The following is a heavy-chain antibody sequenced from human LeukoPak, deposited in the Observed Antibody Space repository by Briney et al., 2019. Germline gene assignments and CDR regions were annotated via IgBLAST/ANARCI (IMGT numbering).Heavy chain of an antibody. CDR3: ATGALDGYFDY. J-gene: IGHJ4*02. D-gene: IGHD5-24*01. CDR1: GGTFNSYT. CDR2: IIPIIRPP. V-gene: IGHV1-69*13. Sequence: SVKVSFKASGGTFNSYTLSWMRQAPGQGLEWMGGIIPIIRPPSYAQKFQGRVTITADESTSTAYMELSSLRSEDTAVYYCATGALDGYFDYWGQGTLVTVSS.